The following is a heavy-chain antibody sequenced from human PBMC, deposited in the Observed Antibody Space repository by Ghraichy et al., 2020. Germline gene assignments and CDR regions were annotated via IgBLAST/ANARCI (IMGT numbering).Heavy chain of an antibody. D-gene: IGHD6-13*01. CDR1: GFMFSSYA. V-gene: IGHV3-23*01. CDR2: ISTSGGAT. J-gene: IGHJ3*02. Sequence: GGSLRLSCAASGFMFSSYAMTWVRQAPGKGLEWVSGISTSGGATYHADSVKGRFTISRDNSKNTLYLQMNSLRAEDTAVYHCAKRITAASRAIDIWGQGTMVTVSS. CDR3: AKRITAASRAIDI.